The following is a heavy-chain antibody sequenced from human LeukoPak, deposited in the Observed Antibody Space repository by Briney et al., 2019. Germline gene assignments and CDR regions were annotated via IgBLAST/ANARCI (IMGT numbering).Heavy chain of an antibody. D-gene: IGHD2-2*01. CDR3: ARDQTVVPAAMLLSRYYYYGMDV. Sequence: GGSLRLSCAASGVTFSTFEVNWVRQAPGKGLGWVSFISSSASTIFYADSVKGRFTISRDNAKNSLYLQMTSLRAEDTAVYYCARDQTVVPAAMLLSRYYYYGMDVWGQGTTVTVSS. CDR1: GVTFSTFE. J-gene: IGHJ6*02. CDR2: ISSSASTI. V-gene: IGHV3-48*03.